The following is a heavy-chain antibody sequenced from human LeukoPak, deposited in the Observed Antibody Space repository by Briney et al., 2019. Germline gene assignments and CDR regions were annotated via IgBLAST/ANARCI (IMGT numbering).Heavy chain of an antibody. D-gene: IGHD5-18*01. CDR2: IYYSGST. V-gene: IGHV4-39*07. CDR1: GGSISSSSYY. CDR3: ARGPGHSYGWGWFDP. Sequence: SETLSLTCTVSGGSISSSSYYWGWIRQPPGKGLEWIGSIYYSGSTYYNPSLKSRVTISVDTSKNQFSLKLSSVTAADTAVYYCARGPGHSYGWGWFDPWGQGTLVTVSS. J-gene: IGHJ5*02.